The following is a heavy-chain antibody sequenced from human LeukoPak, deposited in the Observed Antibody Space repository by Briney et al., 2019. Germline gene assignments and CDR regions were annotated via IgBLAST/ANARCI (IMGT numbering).Heavy chain of an antibody. CDR2: IYNSGST. V-gene: IGHV4-34*01. J-gene: IGHJ6*03. Sequence: KPSXTXSLTCAVYGGSFSGYYWSWVRQPPGKGLEWVGEIYNSGSTNNNPSLKSRVTITENKYKKQFSLKLSSVTAADTAVYYCATPARDPYMDVWGKGTTVTVSS. CDR1: GGSFSGYY. CDR3: ATPARDPYMDV.